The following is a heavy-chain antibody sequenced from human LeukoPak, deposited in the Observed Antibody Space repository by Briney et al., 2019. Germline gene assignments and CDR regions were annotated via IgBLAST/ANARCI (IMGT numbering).Heavy chain of an antibody. Sequence: ASVKVSCKASGYTFTSYDINWVRQATGQGLEWMGWMNPNSGNTDYAQKFQGRVTMTRNTSISTAYMELSRLRSDDTAVYYCATDSSGYYYFDYWGQGTLVTVSS. CDR3: ATDSSGYYYFDY. V-gene: IGHV1-8*01. D-gene: IGHD3-22*01. CDR1: GYTFTSYD. CDR2: MNPNSGNT. J-gene: IGHJ4*02.